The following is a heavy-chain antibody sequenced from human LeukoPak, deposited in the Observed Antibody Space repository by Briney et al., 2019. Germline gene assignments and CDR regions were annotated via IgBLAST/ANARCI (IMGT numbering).Heavy chain of an antibody. CDR2: IYRSGNT. D-gene: IGHD4-17*01. CDR3: ARATVTRWFDP. CDR1: GFSFSSNH. J-gene: IGHJ5*02. V-gene: IGHV3-66*01. Sequence: QTGGSLRLSCAAYGFSFSSNHMSWVRQAPGKGLEWVSVIYRSGNTHYADSVKGRFTISRDNSKNKLYLQMNSLRAEDTAVYYCARATVTRWFDPWGQGTLVTVSS.